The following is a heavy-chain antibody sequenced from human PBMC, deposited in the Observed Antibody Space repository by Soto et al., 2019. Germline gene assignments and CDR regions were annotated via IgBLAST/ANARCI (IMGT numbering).Heavy chain of an antibody. D-gene: IGHD3-10*01. J-gene: IGHJ4*02. Sequence: QVQLVESGGGLVKPAGSLRLSCAASGFTFSDYYMSWIRQAPGKGLEWISYISSSGNYADYADSMKGQFSISRDNAKNSLYLQVHSLRAEDTAVYYCARSSGSYWWEFDYWGQGTLVTVSS. CDR3: ARSSGSYWWEFDY. V-gene: IGHV3-11*06. CDR2: ISSSGNYA. CDR1: GFTFSDYY.